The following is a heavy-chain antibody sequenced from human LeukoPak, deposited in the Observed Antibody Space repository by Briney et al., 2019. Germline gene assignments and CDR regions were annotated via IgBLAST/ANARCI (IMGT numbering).Heavy chain of an antibody. Sequence: SETLSLTSAVYGVSSSGYYCSCIPGPPGRGREWIGGINHSGSTTYNLSLTSRVTISVDTSKNQFSLKLSSVTAAATAVYYCARRYYGSGSKRPGFDPWGQGTLVTVSS. D-gene: IGHD3-10*01. CDR2: INHSGST. CDR1: GVSSSGYY. J-gene: IGHJ5*02. CDR3: ARRYYGSGSKRPGFDP. V-gene: IGHV4-34*01.